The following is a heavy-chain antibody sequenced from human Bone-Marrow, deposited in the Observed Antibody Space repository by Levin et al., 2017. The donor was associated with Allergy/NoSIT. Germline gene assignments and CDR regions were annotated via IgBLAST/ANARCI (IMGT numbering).Heavy chain of an antibody. J-gene: IGHJ4*02. Sequence: GGSLRLSCAASGFTFSSYAMSWVRQAPGKGLEWVSAISGSGGSTYYADSVKGRFTISRDNSKNTLYLQMNSLRAEDTAVYYCAKDISPRLRFLEWATKVYFDYWGQGTLVTVSS. CDR2: ISGSGGST. CDR3: AKDISPRLRFLEWATKVYFDY. D-gene: IGHD3-3*01. V-gene: IGHV3-23*01. CDR1: GFTFSSYA.